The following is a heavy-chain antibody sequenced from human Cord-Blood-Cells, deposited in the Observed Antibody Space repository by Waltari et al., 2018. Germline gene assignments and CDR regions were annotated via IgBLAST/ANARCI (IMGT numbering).Heavy chain of an antibody. V-gene: IGHV4-38-2*01. CDR3: ARVNGDYVSIDY. CDR1: GYSIRCGSY. D-gene: IGHD4-17*01. J-gene: IGHJ4*02. CDR2: IYHSGST. Sequence: HVQLQESGPGLVQPPETLSRTRAVSGYSIRCGSYWGWLRQPPGKGLGWIGCIYHSGSTYYNPSLKSRVTISVDTSKNQFSLKLSSVTAADTAVYYCARVNGDYVSIDYWGQGTLVTVSS.